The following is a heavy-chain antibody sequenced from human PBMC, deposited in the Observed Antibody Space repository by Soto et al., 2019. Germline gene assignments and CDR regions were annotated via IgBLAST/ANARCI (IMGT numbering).Heavy chain of an antibody. CDR2: IYHSGST. V-gene: IGHV4-30-2*01. CDR1: GGSISSGGYS. Sequence: PSETLSLTCAVSGGSISSGGYSWSWIRQPPGKGLEWIGYIYHSGSTYYNPSLKSRATISVDRSKNQFSLKLSSVTAADTAVYYCARAQYDYYDSSGYYTGMDVWGQGTTVTVSS. D-gene: IGHD3-22*01. J-gene: IGHJ6*02. CDR3: ARAQYDYYDSSGYYTGMDV.